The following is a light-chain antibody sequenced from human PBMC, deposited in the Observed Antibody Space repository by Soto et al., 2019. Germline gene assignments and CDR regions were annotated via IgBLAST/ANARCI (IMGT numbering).Light chain of an antibody. V-gene: IGKV1-27*01. CDR2: NAS. CDR1: QDISAY. J-gene: IGKJ5*01. Sequence: DIQMTQSPSSLSASVGDRVTITCRASQDISAYLPWYQQKPGKVPKLLIYNASTLQSGVPSRFSGSGSGTDCNLTISSLQPADVSIYYWQKFHTAPITYGQGTRLEIK. CDR3: QKFHTAPIT.